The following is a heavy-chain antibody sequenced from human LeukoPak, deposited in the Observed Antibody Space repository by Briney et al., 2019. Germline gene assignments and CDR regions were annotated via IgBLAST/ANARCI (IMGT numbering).Heavy chain of an antibody. Sequence: SETLSLTCTVSGGSISSSSYYWGWVRQPPGKGLEWIGSIYYSGSTYYNPSLKSRVTISVDTSKNQFSLKLSSVTAAGTAVYYCARGYYYFDYWGQGTLVTVSS. V-gene: IGHV4-39*01. D-gene: IGHD3-22*01. CDR3: ARGYYYFDY. CDR2: IYYSGST. J-gene: IGHJ4*02. CDR1: GGSISSSSYY.